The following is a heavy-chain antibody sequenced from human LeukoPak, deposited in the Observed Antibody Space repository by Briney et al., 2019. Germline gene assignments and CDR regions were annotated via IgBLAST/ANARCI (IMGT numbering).Heavy chain of an antibody. CDR1: GGSISSYY. Sequence: PSETLSLTCTVSGGSISSYYWSWIRQPPGKGLEWIGYIYYSGSTNYNPSLKSRVTISVDTSKNQFSLKLSSVTAADTAVYYCARYYYDSSPDHWGQGTLVTVSS. CDR2: IYYSGST. CDR3: ARYYYDSSPDH. V-gene: IGHV4-59*01. D-gene: IGHD3-22*01. J-gene: IGHJ4*02.